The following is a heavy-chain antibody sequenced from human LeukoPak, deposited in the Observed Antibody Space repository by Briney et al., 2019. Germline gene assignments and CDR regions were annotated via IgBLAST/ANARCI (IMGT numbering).Heavy chain of an antibody. CDR3: ARVGWCSSTSCYEDY. CDR2: IKSKTDGGTT. Sequence: SPGGSLRLSCAASGFTFNNAWMSWVRQAPGKGLEWVGRIKSKTDGGTTDYAAPVKGRFTISRDDSKNTLYLQMNSLRAEDTAVYYCARVGWCSSTSCYEDYWGQGTLVTVSS. J-gene: IGHJ4*02. V-gene: IGHV3-15*01. D-gene: IGHD2-2*01. CDR1: GFTFNNAW.